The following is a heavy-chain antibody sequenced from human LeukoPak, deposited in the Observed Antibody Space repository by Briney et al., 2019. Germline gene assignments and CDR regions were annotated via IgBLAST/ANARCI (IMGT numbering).Heavy chain of an antibody. V-gene: IGHV3-30*02. CDR3: ARDLTYSSSCADY. J-gene: IGHJ4*02. CDR1: GFTFSSYG. Sequence: GGSLRLSCAASGFTFSSYGMHWVRQAPGKGLEWVAFIRYDGSNKYYADSVKGRFTISRDNSKNTLYLQMNSLRAEDTAVYYCARDLTYSSSCADYWGQGTLVTVSS. CDR2: IRYDGSNK. D-gene: IGHD6-13*01.